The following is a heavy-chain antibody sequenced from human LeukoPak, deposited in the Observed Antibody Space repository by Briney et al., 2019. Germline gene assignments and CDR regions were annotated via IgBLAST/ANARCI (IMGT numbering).Heavy chain of an antibody. J-gene: IGHJ4*02. D-gene: IGHD2/OR15-2a*01. CDR3: ARGPQNDYVDY. CDR2: IYYSGST. V-gene: IGHV4-59*01. CDR1: GGSISSYY. Sequence: SETLSLTCTVSGGSISSYYWSWIRQPPGKGLEWIGYIYYSGSTNYNLSLKSRVTISVDTSKNQFSLKLSSVTAADTAVYYCARGPQNDYVDYWGQGTLVTVSS.